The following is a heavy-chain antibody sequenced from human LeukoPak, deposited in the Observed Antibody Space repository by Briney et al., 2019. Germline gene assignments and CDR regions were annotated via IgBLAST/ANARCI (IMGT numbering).Heavy chain of an antibody. D-gene: IGHD3-22*01. J-gene: IGHJ4*02. Sequence: GGSLRLSCTASGFTFSDYYVSWIRQAPGKGLEWVSHISSSGGSTSYADSVKGRFTISRDNAKKSLFLHMSSLRAEDTAVYYCAAQGYFDDSGYYPYYFNYWGQGTLVTVSS. CDR2: ISSSGGST. CDR3: AAQGYFDDSGYYPYYFNY. CDR1: GFTFSDYY. V-gene: IGHV3-11*01.